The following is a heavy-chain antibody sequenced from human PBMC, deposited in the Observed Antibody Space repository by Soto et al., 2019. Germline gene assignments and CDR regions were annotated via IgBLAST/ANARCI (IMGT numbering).Heavy chain of an antibody. CDR3: GKGDNRGYHPHVRQGDFDP. D-gene: IGHD5-12*01. CDR2: IYHTGTT. CDR1: GDSITSIYH. J-gene: IGHJ5*02. V-gene: IGHV4-38-2*01. Sequence: TETVSLTCAVSGDSITSIYHWAWIRRPPGRGLEWVASIYHTGTTYYNPSLKSRVTISVDTSKNQFSLNLRAVTAADSAVYCCGKGDNRGYHPHVRQGDFDP.